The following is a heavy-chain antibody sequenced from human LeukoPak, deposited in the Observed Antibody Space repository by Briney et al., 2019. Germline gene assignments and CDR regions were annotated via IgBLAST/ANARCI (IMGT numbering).Heavy chain of an antibody. J-gene: IGHJ3*02. CDR1: GFTFSTYD. CDR3: EGTSKVTSVMDI. V-gene: IGHV3-13*04. Sequence: PGGSLRLSCAASGFTFSTYDMHWVRQATGKGLEWVSAIDTAGNTFYPGSVKGRFTISRENAKDSLYLQMNNVRAGDTSVYFCEGTSKVTSVMDIWGQGTMVTVSS. CDR2: IDTAGNT. D-gene: IGHD1-1*01.